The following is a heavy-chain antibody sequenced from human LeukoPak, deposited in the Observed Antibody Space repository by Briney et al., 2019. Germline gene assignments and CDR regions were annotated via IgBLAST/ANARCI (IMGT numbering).Heavy chain of an antibody. CDR1: GGSFSGYY. CDR2: IKHSGST. D-gene: IGHD6-19*01. J-gene: IGHJ5*02. CDR3: ARARRIAVAGRRGANWFDP. Sequence: SETLSLTCAVYGGSFSGYYWSWIRQPPGKGLEWIGEIKHSGSTNYNPSLKSRVTISVDTSKNQFSLKLSSVTAADTAVYYCARARRIAVAGRRGANWFDPWGQGTLVTVSS. V-gene: IGHV4-34*01.